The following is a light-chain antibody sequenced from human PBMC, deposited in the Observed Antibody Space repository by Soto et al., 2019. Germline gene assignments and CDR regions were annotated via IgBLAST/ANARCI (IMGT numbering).Light chain of an antibody. V-gene: IGKV1-8*01. CDR3: QQYYSYQWT. J-gene: IGKJ1*01. CDR2: AAS. Sequence: AIRMTQSPSSLSASTGDRVTITCRAGQGISSYLAWYQQKPGKAPKLLIYAASTLQSGVPSRFSGSGSGTDFTLTISCLQSEDFATYYCQQYYSYQWTFGQGTKVDIK. CDR1: QGISSY.